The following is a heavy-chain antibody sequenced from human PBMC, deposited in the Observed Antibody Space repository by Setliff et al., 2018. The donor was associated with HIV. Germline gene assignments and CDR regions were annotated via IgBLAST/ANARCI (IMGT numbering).Heavy chain of an antibody. CDR3: ALPYCGGGNCWSSASLPPAGWFDP. CDR1: GGTFSSYV. Sequence: SVKVSCKASGGTFSSYVISWVRQAPGQGPEWMGGIIPMYGVANYTQKFQGRVTITTDESTSTAYMELSSLRSEDTAVYYCALPYCGGGNCWSSASLPPAGWFDPWGQGTLVT. CDR2: IIPMYGVA. D-gene: IGHD2-15*01. V-gene: IGHV1-69*05. J-gene: IGHJ5*02.